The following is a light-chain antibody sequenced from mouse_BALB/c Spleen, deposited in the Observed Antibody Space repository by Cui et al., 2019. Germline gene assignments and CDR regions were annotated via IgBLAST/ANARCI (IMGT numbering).Light chain of an antibody. Sequence: DILMTQSPSSMSVSLGDTVSITCHASQGISSNIGWLQQKPGKSFKGLIYHGTNLEDGVPSRFNGSGSGADYSLTISSLESEDFADYYCVQYAQFPYTFGGGTKLEIK. CDR3: VQYAQFPYT. CDR1: QGISSN. V-gene: IGKV14-100*01. CDR2: HGT. J-gene: IGKJ2*01.